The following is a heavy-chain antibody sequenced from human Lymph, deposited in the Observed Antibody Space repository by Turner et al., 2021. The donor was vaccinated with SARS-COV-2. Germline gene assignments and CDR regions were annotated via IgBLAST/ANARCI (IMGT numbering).Heavy chain of an antibody. CDR2: SRGSGGRT. CDR3: AKGGCWGYQLGVYFDY. Sequence: EVQLLESGGGLVQPGVSLRLSCAASGFTFSSYAMSWVRQAAGKGREWVYASRGSGGRTYYADSVKGRLTMSRDNSNNTLYLQMQSLRAEDTAVYYCAKGGCWGYQLGVYFDYWVQGTLVTVSS. J-gene: IGHJ4*02. V-gene: IGHV3-23*01. CDR1: GFTFSSYA. D-gene: IGHD2-2*01.